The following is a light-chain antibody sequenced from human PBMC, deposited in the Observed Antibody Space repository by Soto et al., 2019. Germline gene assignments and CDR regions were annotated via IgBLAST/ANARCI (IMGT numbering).Light chain of an antibody. Sequence: DIPMSQSPSSLSASVGDRVTISCRASQTVSAFLNWYQLKPGKAPKLLIYAATSLQRGVPSRFTGSGSGTEFTLTISSLQPEDFATYYCQQSFDIPLTFGGGTQVEIK. J-gene: IGKJ4*01. CDR3: QQSFDIPLT. CDR1: QTVSAF. CDR2: AAT. V-gene: IGKV1-39*01.